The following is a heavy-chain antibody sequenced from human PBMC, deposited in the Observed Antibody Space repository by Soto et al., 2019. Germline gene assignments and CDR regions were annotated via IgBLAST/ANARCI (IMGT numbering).Heavy chain of an antibody. J-gene: IGHJ4*02. CDR2: ISGSGGST. CDR1: GFTFSSYA. Sequence: EVQLLKSRGGLVQPGGSLRLSCAASGFTFSSYAMSWVRQAPGKGLEWVSAISGSGGSTYYADSVKGRFTISRDNSKNTLYLQMNSLRAEDTAVYYCAKNDIPLRPRGQPADYWGQGTLVTVSS. CDR3: AKNDIPLRPRGQPADY. V-gene: IGHV3-23*01. D-gene: IGHD1-1*01.